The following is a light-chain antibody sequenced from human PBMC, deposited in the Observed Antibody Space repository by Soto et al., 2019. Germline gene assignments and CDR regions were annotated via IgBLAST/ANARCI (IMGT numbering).Light chain of an antibody. CDR3: CSYAGSYTFAV. Sequence: QSALTQPRSVSGSPGQSVTISCTGTSSDVGGYNYVSWYQQHPGKAPKLMIYDASKRPSGVPDRFSGSKSGNTASLTISGLQAEDEADYHCCSYAGSYTFAVFGGGTKLT. CDR1: SSDVGGYNY. V-gene: IGLV2-11*01. CDR2: DAS. J-gene: IGLJ2*01.